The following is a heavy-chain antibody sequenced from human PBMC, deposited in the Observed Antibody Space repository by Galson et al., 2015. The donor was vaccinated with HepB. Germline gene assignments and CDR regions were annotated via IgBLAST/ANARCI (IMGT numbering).Heavy chain of an antibody. CDR1: GYNFANYA. CDR3: ARDLSPLNALDCFDI. Sequence: SVKVSCRASGYNFANYAIIWVRQAPGQGLEWMGWISGYNGKTDSAPKIQDRVTMSVDTSKNQFSLKLESMTAADTAVYYCARDLSPLNALDCFDIWGQGTMVTVSS. D-gene: IGHD1-1*01. J-gene: IGHJ3*02. CDR2: ISGYNGKT. V-gene: IGHV1-18*01.